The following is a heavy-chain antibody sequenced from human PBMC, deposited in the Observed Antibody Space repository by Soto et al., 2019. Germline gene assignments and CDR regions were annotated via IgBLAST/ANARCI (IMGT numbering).Heavy chain of an antibody. CDR2: INVGNGNT. J-gene: IGHJ4*02. Sequence: GASVKVSCKASGYTFTSYAIHWVRQAPGQRLEWMGWINVGNGNTEYSQNFQGRVTIIRDTSASTAYMELSGLRSEDTALYGCARLRVVEWSIDYWGQGTLVTVSS. V-gene: IGHV1-3*01. CDR1: GYTFTSYA. CDR3: ARLRVVEWSIDY. D-gene: IGHD3-3*01.